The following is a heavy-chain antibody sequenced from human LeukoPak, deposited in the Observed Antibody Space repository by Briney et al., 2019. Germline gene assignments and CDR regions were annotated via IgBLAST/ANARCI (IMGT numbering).Heavy chain of an antibody. Sequence: GESLKIPCKGSGYSFTSYWIGWVRQMPGKGLEWMGIIYPGDFDTRYSPSFQGQVTISADKSISTAYLQWSSLKASDTAMYYCARHRGWYSSDDAFDIWGQGTMVTVSS. V-gene: IGHV5-51*01. CDR3: ARHRGWYSSDDAFDI. J-gene: IGHJ3*02. CDR2: IYPGDFDT. D-gene: IGHD6-19*01. CDR1: GYSFTSYW.